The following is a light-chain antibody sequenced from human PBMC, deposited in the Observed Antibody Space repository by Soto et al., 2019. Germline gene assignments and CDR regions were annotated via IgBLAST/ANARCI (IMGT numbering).Light chain of an antibody. CDR1: QSVLYNSNHKNY. J-gene: IGKJ1*01. CDR3: QQYYGSPLA. V-gene: IGKV4-1*01. Sequence: EIVMIQSPDSLAVSLGERATINCKSSQSVLYNSNHKNYLAWYQQKPGQPPKLLIYWASTRESGVPDRFSGSGSGTDFTLTISSLQAEDVAVYYCQQYYGSPLAFGQGTKVEIK. CDR2: WAS.